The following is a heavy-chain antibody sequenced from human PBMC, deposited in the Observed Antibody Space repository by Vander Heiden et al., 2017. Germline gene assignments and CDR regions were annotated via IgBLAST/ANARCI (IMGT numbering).Heavy chain of an antibody. Sequence: QVQLQQWGAGLLKPSETLSLTCAVYGGSFSGYYWSWIRQPPGKGLEWIGEINHSESTTYNPSGKSRVSISVDTSKNQVSLKLSSVTAADTAVYYCAKGQCRVALTRHFDYWGQGTMVTVYS. V-gene: IGHV4-34*01. CDR2: INHSEST. CDR1: GGSFSGYY. D-gene: IGHD6-6*01. CDR3: AKGQCRVALTRHFDY. J-gene: IGHJ4*02.